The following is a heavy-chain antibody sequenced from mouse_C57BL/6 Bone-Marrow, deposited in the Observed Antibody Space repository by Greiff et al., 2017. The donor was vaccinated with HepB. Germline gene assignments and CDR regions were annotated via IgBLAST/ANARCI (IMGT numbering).Heavy chain of an antibody. CDR1: GFTFSSYG. CDR3: ARMATMVTPGGFAY. D-gene: IGHD2-2*01. V-gene: IGHV5-6*02. Sequence: EVMLVESGGDLVKPGGSLKLSCAASGFTFSSYGMSWVRQTPDKRLEWVATISSGGSYTYYPDSVKGRFTISRDNAKNTLYLQMSSLKSEETAMYYCARMATMVTPGGFAYWGQGTLVTVSA. J-gene: IGHJ3*01. CDR2: ISSGGSYT.